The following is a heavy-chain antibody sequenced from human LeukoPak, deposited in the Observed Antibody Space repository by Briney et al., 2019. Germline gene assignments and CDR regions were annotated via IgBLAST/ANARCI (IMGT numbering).Heavy chain of an antibody. CDR1: GGSINNYY. J-gene: IGHJ4*02. Sequence: PSETLSLTCTVSGGSINNYYWAWIRQPAGKGLEWIGRIYSSGKTNYNPSLKSRVTMSVDTSNNQLSLMMTSVTAADTAVFYCARTPQGDNYFDYWGQGHLVTVSS. CDR3: ARTPQGDNYFDY. CDR2: IYSSGKT. V-gene: IGHV4-4*07. D-gene: IGHD3-9*01.